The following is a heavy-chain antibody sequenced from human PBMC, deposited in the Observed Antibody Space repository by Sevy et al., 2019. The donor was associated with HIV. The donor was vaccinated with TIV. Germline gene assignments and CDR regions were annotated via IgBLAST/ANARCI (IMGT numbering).Heavy chain of an antibody. CDR2: ISGSGGST. V-gene: IGHV3-23*01. D-gene: IGHD6-19*01. CDR3: AKVGGSGWYESSDY. Sequence: GGSLRLSCAASGFTFSSYAMSWVRQAPGKGLEWVSAISGSGGSTYYADSVKGRFTISRDNSKNTLYLQMNSLRAEDTALYYCAKVGGSGWYESSDYWGQGTLVTVSS. J-gene: IGHJ4*02. CDR1: GFTFSSYA.